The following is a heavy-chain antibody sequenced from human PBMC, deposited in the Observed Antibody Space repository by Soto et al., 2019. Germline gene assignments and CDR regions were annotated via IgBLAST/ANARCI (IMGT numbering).Heavy chain of an antibody. D-gene: IGHD6-19*01. V-gene: IGHV1-24*01. CDR1: GYTLTELS. CDR2: FDPEDGET. Sequence: ASGKVSCKVSGYTLTELSMHWVRQAPGKGLEWMGGFDPEDGETIYAQKFQGRVTMTEDTSTDTAYMELSSLRSEDTAVYYCATAPKKSIAVALDYWGQGTLVTVSS. CDR3: ATAPKKSIAVALDY. J-gene: IGHJ4*02.